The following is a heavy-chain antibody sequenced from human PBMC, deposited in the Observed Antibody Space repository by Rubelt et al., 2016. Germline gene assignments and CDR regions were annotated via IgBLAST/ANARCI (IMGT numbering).Heavy chain of an antibody. V-gene: IGHV3-74*01. CDR2: IDDDGSTT. CDR1: GFTFSTYW. CDR3: AREQRYGMDV. J-gene: IGHJ6*02. Sequence: GEIGGGLVHPGGSLRLSCVASGFTFSTYWMHWVRQAPGKGLVWVSRIDDDGSTTDYADSVKGRFTMSRDNAKNTLYLQMNSLRAEDTAVYYCAREQRYGMDVWGQGTTVTVSS.